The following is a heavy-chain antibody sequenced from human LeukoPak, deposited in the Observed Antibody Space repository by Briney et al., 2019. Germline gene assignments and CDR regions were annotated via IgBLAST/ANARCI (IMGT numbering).Heavy chain of an antibody. D-gene: IGHD6-19*01. V-gene: IGHV4-39*07. CDR2: IYYSGST. J-gene: IGHJ4*02. CDR1: GGSISSSSYY. CDR3: ARGGDASGWFFSPFDY. Sequence: PSETLSLTCTVSGGSISSSSYYWGWIRQPPGKGLEWIGSIYYSGSTYYIPSLKSRVTISVDTSKNQFSLKLSSVTAADTAVYYCARGGDASGWFFSPFDYWGQGTLVTVSS.